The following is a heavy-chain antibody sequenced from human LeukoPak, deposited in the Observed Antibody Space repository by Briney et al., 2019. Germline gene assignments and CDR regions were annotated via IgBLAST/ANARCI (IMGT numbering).Heavy chain of an antibody. CDR2: IKQDGSEK. Sequence: GGSLRLSCAASGFAFSTYWMSWVRQAPGKGLEWVANIKQDGSEKYYVDSVKGRFTISRDSAKNSLYLQMNSLRAEDTAVYYCARVRTTVTYYFDYWGQGTLVTVSS. CDR1: GFAFSTYW. J-gene: IGHJ4*02. D-gene: IGHD4-17*01. CDR3: ARVRTTVTYYFDY. V-gene: IGHV3-7*01.